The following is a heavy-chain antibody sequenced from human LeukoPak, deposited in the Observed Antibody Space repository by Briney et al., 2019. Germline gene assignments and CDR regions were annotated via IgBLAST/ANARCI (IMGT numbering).Heavy chain of an antibody. CDR1: GGPISNYH. V-gene: IGHV4-59*01. CDR3: ARRKWYYDKSGYYYPGAFDI. Sequence: SETLSLTCTVSGGPISNYHWSWIRQPPGKGLEWIGYVYYSGSTNYNSSLKSRVTISVDTSKNQFALKLSSVSAADTAVYYCARRKWYYDKSGYYYPGAFDIWGQGAMVTVSS. D-gene: IGHD3-22*01. CDR2: VYYSGST. J-gene: IGHJ3*02.